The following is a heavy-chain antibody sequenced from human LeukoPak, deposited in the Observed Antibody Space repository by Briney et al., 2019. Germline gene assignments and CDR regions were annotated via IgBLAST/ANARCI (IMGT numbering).Heavy chain of an antibody. CDR2: LYYSGNI. CDR1: GGSISSSSYY. CDR3: ARGYDSSGYPFDY. D-gene: IGHD3-22*01. Sequence: SETLSLTCTVSGGSISSSSYYWGWIRQPPGKGLEWIGSLYYSGNIFYNPSLKSRVTISVDTSKDRFSLKLSSVTAADTAVYYCARGYDSSGYPFDYWGQGTLVTVSS. V-gene: IGHV4-39*01. J-gene: IGHJ4*02.